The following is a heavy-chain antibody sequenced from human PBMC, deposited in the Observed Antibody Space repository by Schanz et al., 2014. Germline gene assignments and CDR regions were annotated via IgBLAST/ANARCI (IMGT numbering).Heavy chain of an antibody. CDR1: GFTFSTYW. D-gene: IGHD2-21*02. CDR3: ARPSDSSWYMDV. CDR2: INSDGTTT. V-gene: IGHV3-74*01. Sequence: EVQLVESGGGLVQPGGSLRLSCAASGFTFSTYWMHWVRQAPGKGLVWVSHINSDGTTTTYADSVKGRFTISRDNAENTLYLQMNSLRVEDTAVYYCARPSDSSWYMDVWGKGTTVTVSS. J-gene: IGHJ6*03.